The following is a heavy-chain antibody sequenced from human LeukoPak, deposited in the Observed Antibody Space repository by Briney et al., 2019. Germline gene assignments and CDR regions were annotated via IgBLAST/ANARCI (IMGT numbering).Heavy chain of an antibody. CDR3: ARERYSYGYSCYYGMDV. V-gene: IGHV3-53*01. D-gene: IGHD5-18*01. J-gene: IGHJ6*04. Sequence: GGSLRLSCAASGFTVSSNYMSWVRQAPGKGLEWVSVIYSGGSTYYADSVKGRFTISRDNSKNTLYLRMNSLRAEDTAVYYCARERYSYGYSCYYGMDVWGKGTTVTVSS. CDR1: GFTVSSNY. CDR2: IYSGGST.